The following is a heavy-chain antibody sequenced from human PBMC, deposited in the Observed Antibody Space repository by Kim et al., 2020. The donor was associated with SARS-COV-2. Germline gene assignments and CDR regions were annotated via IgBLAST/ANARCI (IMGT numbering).Heavy chain of an antibody. J-gene: IGHJ2*01. CDR3: ARDPAAAWYFDL. CDR2: ISTTSTHT. D-gene: IGHD6-25*01. Sequence: GGSLRLSCAASGFNFVDYYMSWIRQAPGKGLEWLSYISTTSTHTNSADSVKGRFTISRDNAKKLLYLQMNSLRADDTAIYYCARDPAAAWYFDLWGRGT. V-gene: IGHV3-11*05. CDR1: GFNFVDYY.